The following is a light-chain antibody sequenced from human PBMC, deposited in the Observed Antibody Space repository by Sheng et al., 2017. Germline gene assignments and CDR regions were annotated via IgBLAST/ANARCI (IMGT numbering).Light chain of an antibody. Sequence: QSVLTQPPSVSGAPGQRVTISCTGSFSNIGAGYDVHWYQQLPGTAPKLLIYGNSNRPSGVPDRFSGSKSGTSASLAITGLQAEDESDYYCQSYDTSRSGNVVFGGGTKVTVL. CDR3: QSYDTSRSGNVV. V-gene: IGLV1-40*01. CDR2: GNS. CDR1: FSNIGAGYD. J-gene: IGLJ2*01.